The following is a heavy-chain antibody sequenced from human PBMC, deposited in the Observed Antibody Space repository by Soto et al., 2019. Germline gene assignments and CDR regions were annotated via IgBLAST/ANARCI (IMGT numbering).Heavy chain of an antibody. CDR2: IYPGDSDT. CDR1: GYSFTSYW. J-gene: IGHJ6*02. Sequence: GESLKISCKGSGYSFTSYWIGWVRQMPVKGLEWMGAIYPGDSDTRYSPSFQGQVTISADKSISTAYLQWSSLKASDTAMYYCARTAAAGKNYYGIDVWGQGTTVTVYS. CDR3: ARTAAAGKNYYGIDV. D-gene: IGHD6-13*01. V-gene: IGHV5-51*01.